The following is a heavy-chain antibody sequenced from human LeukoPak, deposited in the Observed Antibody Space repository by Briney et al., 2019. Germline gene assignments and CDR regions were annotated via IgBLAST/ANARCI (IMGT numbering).Heavy chain of an antibody. CDR2: MNPNSGNT. CDR1: GYTFTSYD. Sequence: ASVKVSCKASGYTFTSYDINWVRQATGQGLEWMGWMNPNSGNTGYAQKFQGRVTMTRNTSISTAYMELSSLRSEDTAVYYCARRMPAAILGHGRNWFDPWGQGTLVTVSS. J-gene: IGHJ5*02. D-gene: IGHD2-2*02. V-gene: IGHV1-8*01. CDR3: ARRMPAAILGHGRNWFDP.